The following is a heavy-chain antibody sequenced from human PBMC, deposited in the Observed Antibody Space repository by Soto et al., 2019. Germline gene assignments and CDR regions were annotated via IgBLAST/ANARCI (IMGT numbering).Heavy chain of an antibody. D-gene: IGHD6-13*01. CDR2: IIPIFGTT. V-gene: IGHV1-69*15. J-gene: IGHJ3*02. Sequence: QVQLVQSGAELKKPGSSVKFSCQASGGTFSNYAISWVRQAPGQGLEWMGKIIPIFGTTNYAQNFRGRVTITADEYTTTAYMELSSLRSDDTALYYCARELPPAPGSFREDALDIWGQGTMITVSS. CDR1: GGTFSNYA. CDR3: ARELPPAPGSFREDALDI.